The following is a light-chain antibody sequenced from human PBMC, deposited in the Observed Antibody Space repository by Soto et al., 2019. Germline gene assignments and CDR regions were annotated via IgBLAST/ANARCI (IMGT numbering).Light chain of an antibody. CDR3: RQGTHWPPYT. Sequence: DVVMTQSPLSLPVTLGQPASISCRSSQSLAYIDGNTYLNWFHQRPGQSPRRLIYQVSNRDSGVTDRFSGSGSGTDFTLKISRVEADDVGVYYCRQGTHWPPYTFGQGTKLEIK. J-gene: IGKJ2*01. CDR2: QVS. V-gene: IGKV2-30*01. CDR1: QSLAYIDGNTY.